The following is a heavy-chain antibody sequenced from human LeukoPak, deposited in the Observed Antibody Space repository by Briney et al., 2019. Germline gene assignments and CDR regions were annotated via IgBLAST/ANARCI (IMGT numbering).Heavy chain of an antibody. V-gene: IGHV1-69*06. J-gene: IGHJ3*02. CDR2: IIPIFGTA. D-gene: IGHD2-15*01. Sequence: ASVKVSCKASGGTFSSYAISWVRQAPGQGLEWMGGIIPIFGTANYAQKFQGRVTITADKSTSTAYMELSSLRSEDTAVYYCAREGVVVAGDAFDIWGQETMVTVSS. CDR3: AREGVVVAGDAFDI. CDR1: GGTFSSYA.